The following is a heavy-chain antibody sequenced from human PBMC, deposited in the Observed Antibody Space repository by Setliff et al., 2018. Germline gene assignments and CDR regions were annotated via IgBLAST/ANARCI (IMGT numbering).Heavy chain of an antibody. CDR2: INA. Sequence: ASVKVSCKASRATFSSYGISWVRQAPGQGLEWMGWINAYAQKFQGRVTMTIDTLTSTAYMELRSLRSDDTAVYYCARGPPDFVVVPAAAKFDYWGQGTPVTSPQ. CDR1: RATFSSYG. J-gene: IGHJ4*02. V-gene: IGHV1-18*01. D-gene: IGHD2-2*01. CDR3: ARGPPDFVVVPAAAKFDY.